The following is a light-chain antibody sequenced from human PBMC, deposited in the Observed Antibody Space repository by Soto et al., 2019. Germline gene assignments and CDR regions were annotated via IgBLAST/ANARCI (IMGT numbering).Light chain of an antibody. CDR2: KAS. J-gene: IGKJ1*01. CDR3: QQYDTSSWA. V-gene: IGKV1-5*03. CDR1: QSISTG. Sequence: DIQMTQSPSTLSASVGDRVTITCRASQSISTGLAWYQQRPGKAPKLLIYKASRLQNGVPSRFSGSGSGTDFTPAFSSVKPEDVETDYCQQYDTSSWAFGQGTRVEIK.